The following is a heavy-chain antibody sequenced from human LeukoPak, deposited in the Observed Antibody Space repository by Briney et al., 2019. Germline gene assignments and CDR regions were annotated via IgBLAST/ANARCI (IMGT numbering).Heavy chain of an antibody. V-gene: IGHV3-23*01. J-gene: IGHJ4*01. CDR3: ARVGFYYDSSGYPFAVDY. Sequence: AGGSLRLSCAASGFTFSSYAMSWVRQAPGKGLEWVSAISGSGGSTYYADSVKGRFTISRDNSKNTLYLQMNSLRAEDTAVYYCARVGFYYDSSGYPFAVDYWGQGNLVTVSS. CDR2: ISGSGGST. D-gene: IGHD3-22*01. CDR1: GFTFSSYA.